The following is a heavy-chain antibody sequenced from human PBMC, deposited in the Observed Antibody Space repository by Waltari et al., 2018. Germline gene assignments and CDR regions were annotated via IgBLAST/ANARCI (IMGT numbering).Heavy chain of an antibody. D-gene: IGHD3-22*01. CDR1: GGSISSSSYY. Sequence: QLQLQESGPGLVKPSETLSLTCTVSGGSISSSSYYWGWIRQPPGKGLEWIGSNYYSGSTYYNPTLKSRVTISVDTSKNQFSLKLSAVTAADTAVYYCARSFYDSHDYWGQGTLVTVSS. J-gene: IGHJ4*02. CDR3: ARSFYDSHDY. V-gene: IGHV4-39*01. CDR2: NYYSGST.